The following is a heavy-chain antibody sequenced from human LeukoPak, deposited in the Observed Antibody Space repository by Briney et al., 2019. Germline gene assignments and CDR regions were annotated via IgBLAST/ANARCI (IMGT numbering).Heavy chain of an antibody. CDR3: ARDPVMSFIPDDY. Sequence: SETLSLTCTVSGGSIRSYYWSWIRQPPGKGLEWIAYIYYSGSTNYNPSLKSRVTISVDTSKNQFSLKLSSVTAADTAVYYCARDPVMSFIPDDYWGQGTLVTVSS. CDR1: GGSIRSYY. CDR2: IYYSGST. D-gene: IGHD3-16*01. J-gene: IGHJ4*02. V-gene: IGHV4-59*01.